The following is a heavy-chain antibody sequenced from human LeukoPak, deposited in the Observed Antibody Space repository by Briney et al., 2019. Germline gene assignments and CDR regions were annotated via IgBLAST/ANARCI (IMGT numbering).Heavy chain of an antibody. J-gene: IGHJ6*02. CDR1: GFTVSSNY. D-gene: IGHD3-10*01. V-gene: IGHV3-66*01. Sequence: GGSLRLSCAASGFTVSSNYMSWVRQAPGKGLEWVSVIYSGGSTYYADSVKGRFTIFRDNSKNTLYLQMNSLRAEDTAVYYCAREFGELSDGMDVWGQGTTVTVSS. CDR3: AREFGELSDGMDV. CDR2: IYSGGST.